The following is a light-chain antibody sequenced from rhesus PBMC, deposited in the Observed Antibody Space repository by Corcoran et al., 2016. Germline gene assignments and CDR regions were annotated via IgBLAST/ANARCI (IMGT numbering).Light chain of an antibody. CDR2: RAS. CDR1: QGISNW. CDR3: QQHDKSPWT. Sequence: DIQMTQSPSSLSASVGDRVTITCRASQGISNWLAWYQQKPGKAPKLLIYRASNLETGVPSRFRGSGSGTDCTLPISSLQPEDIATYYCQQHDKSPWTFGQGTKVEIK. J-gene: IGKJ1*01. V-gene: IGKV1-69*01.